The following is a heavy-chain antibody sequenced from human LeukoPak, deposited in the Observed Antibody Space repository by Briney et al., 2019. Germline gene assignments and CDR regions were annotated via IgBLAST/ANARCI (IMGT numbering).Heavy chain of an antibody. V-gene: IGHV3-23*01. J-gene: IGHJ4*02. CDR1: GFTFSSYA. D-gene: IGHD6-19*01. Sequence: PGGSLRLSCAASGFTFSSYAMSWVRQAPGKGLEWVSAISGSGGSTYYADSVKGRFTISRDNSKNTLYLQMNSLRAEDTAVYYCATFGYSSGWPGGWGQGTLVTVSS. CDR3: ATFGYSSGWPGG. CDR2: ISGSGGST.